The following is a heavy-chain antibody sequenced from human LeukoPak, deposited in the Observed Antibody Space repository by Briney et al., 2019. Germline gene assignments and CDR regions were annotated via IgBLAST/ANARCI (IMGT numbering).Heavy chain of an antibody. CDR2: INPNSGGT. J-gene: IGHJ4*02. CDR3: ATPSYDFWSGYYNPGLSY. Sequence: ASVKVSCKASGYTFTGYYMHWVRQAPGQGLEWMGWINPNSGGTNYAQKFQGRVTMTRDTSISTAYMELSRLRSDDTAVYYCATPSYDFWSGYYNPGLSYWGQGTLVPVSS. V-gene: IGHV1-2*02. D-gene: IGHD3-3*01. CDR1: GYTFTGYY.